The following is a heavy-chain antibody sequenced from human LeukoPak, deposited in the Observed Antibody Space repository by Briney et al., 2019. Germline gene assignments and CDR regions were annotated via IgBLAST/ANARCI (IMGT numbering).Heavy chain of an antibody. CDR1: GFTFSSNA. CDR2: MSSDGNSK. V-gene: IGHV3-30*04. J-gene: IGHJ4*02. Sequence: GGSLRLSCAASGFTFSSNAMHWVRQSPGTGLEWVAVMSSDGNSKYYADSVKGRFTISRDNSKNTLYLQMNSLRAEDTAVYYCAREMLAADFDSWGQGTLVTVSS. D-gene: IGHD2-15*01. CDR3: AREMLAADFDS.